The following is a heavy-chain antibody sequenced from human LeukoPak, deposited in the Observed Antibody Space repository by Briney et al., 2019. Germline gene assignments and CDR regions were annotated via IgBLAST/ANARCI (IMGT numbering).Heavy chain of an antibody. V-gene: IGHV4-34*01. D-gene: IGHD2-2*01. J-gene: IGHJ4*02. Sequence: SKTLSLTCAVYGGSFRGYYWSWIRQPPGKGLEWIGEINHSGSTNYNPSLKSRVTISLDTSMKKFSLKLNSVTAADTAVYYCASTERCSTTCPLDYWGQGTLVTVSS. CDR1: GGSFRGYY. CDR2: INHSGST. CDR3: ASTERCSTTCPLDY.